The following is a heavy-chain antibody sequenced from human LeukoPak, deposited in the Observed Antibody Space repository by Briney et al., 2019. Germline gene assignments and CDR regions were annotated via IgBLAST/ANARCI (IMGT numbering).Heavy chain of an antibody. V-gene: IGHV4-34*01. CDR3: ARHRAAVVID. J-gene: IGHJ4*02. CDR2: INHSGST. CDR1: GGSFSGYY. Sequence: SETLPLTCAVYGGSFSGYYWSWIRQPPGKGLEWIGEINHSGSTNYNPSLKSRVTISVDTSKNQFSLKLSSVTAADTAVYYCARHRAAVVIDWGQGTLVTVSS. D-gene: IGHD2-21*01.